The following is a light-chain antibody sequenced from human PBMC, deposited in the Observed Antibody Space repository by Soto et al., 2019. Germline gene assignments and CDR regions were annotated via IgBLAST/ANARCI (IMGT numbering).Light chain of an antibody. Sequence: EIVLTQSPATLSLSPGERATLSCRASQKIGTYLAWYQHQPGQAPRLLIFDASHRATGIPARFSASGSGTDFTLTITSLEPEDSAIYYCQQRISWPLTFGQGNKVEYK. V-gene: IGKV3-11*01. J-gene: IGKJ1*01. CDR2: DAS. CDR1: QKIGTY. CDR3: QQRISWPLT.